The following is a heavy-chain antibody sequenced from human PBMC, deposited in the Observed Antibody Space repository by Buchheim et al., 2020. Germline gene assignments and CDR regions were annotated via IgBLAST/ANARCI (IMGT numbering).Heavy chain of an antibody. D-gene: IGHD1-26*01. J-gene: IGHJ4*02. CDR2: SNSDGSST. Sequence: EVQLVESGGGLVQPGGSLRLSCAASGFTFSSYWMYWVRQAPGKGLVWVSRSNSDGSSTNYGDSVKGRFTISRDNAKKTLYLQMNSLRAEDTAVYYCARDGIFDYWGQGTL. CDR1: GFTFSSYW. V-gene: IGHV3-74*01. CDR3: ARDGIFDY.